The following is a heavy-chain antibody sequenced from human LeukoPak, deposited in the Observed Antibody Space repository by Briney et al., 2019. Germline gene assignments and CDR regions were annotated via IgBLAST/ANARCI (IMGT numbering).Heavy chain of an antibody. J-gene: IGHJ4*02. V-gene: IGHV4-39*01. CDR3: ARHRGGIAAAVDY. CDR2: IYYSGST. CDR1: GGFISSSSYY. Sequence: SETLSLTFTVSGGFISSSSYYWGWIRPPPGKGLEWIGSIYYSGSTYYNPSLKSRVSMYVDTSTNQFSLKLRCVTAADPAVYYWARHRGGIAAAVDYWGQGTLVTVSS. D-gene: IGHD6-13*01.